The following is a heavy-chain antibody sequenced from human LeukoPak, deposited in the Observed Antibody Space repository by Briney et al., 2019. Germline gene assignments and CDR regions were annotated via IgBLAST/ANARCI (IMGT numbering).Heavy chain of an antibody. J-gene: IGHJ4*02. D-gene: IGHD5-24*01. Sequence: GGSLRLSCAASGFSLSTFWMSWVRQAPGKGLEWVANIKQDGSEKYYVDSVKGRFTISRDNAKNSLYLQMNSLRAEDTAVYYCARTPGRWLQSFYFDYWGQGTLVTVSS. V-gene: IGHV3-7*01. CDR1: GFSLSTFW. CDR3: ARTPGRWLQSFYFDY. CDR2: IKQDGSEK.